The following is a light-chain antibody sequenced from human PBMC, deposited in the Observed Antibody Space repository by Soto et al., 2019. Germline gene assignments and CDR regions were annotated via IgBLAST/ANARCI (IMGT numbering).Light chain of an antibody. J-gene: IGLJ2*01. CDR3: GTWDSSLSAVV. CDR2: DNN. CDR1: SSNIGNNY. V-gene: IGLV1-51*01. Sequence: QSVLTQPPSVSAAPGQKVTISCSGSSSNIGNNYVSWYQQLPGTAPKLLIYDNNKRPSGIPDRFSGSKSGTSATLGITGPQPGDEADYYCGTWDSSLSAVVFGGGPKVTVL.